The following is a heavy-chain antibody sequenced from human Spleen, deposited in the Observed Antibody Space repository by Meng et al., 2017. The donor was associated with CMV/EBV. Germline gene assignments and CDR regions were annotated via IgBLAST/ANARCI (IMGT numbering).Heavy chain of an antibody. D-gene: IGHD1-26*01. Sequence: GESLKISCAASGFSVSNNYMSWVRQAPGKGLEWVSVIYSGGTTYYADSVKGRFTISRDNSKNTLYLQMNSLRGEDTALYYCAREGATHGIVDSWGQGTLVTVSS. V-gene: IGHV3-66*02. CDR3: AREGATHGIVDS. J-gene: IGHJ4*02. CDR1: GFSVSNNY. CDR2: IYSGGTT.